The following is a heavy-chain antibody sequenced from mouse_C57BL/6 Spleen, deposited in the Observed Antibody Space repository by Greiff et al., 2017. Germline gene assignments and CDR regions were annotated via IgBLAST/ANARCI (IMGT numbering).Heavy chain of an antibody. V-gene: IGHV2-4*01. CDR3: AKDSGSSYAMDY. J-gene: IGHJ4*01. D-gene: IGHD1-1*01. Sequence: VQVVESGPGLVQPSQSLSITCTVSGFSLTSYGVHWVRQPPGKGLEWLGVIWSGGSTDYNAAFISRLSISKDNSKSQVFFKMNSLQADDTAIYYCAKDSGSSYAMDYWGQGTSVTVSS. CDR1: GFSLTSYG. CDR2: IWSGGST.